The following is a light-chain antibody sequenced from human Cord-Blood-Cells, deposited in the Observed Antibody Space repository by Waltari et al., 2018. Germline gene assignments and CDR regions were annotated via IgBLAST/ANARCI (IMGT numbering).Light chain of an antibody. CDR2: GAS. CDR3: QQYGSSLFT. V-gene: IGKV3-20*01. CDR1: QSVSSSY. Sequence: ELVLTQSPGTLSLSPGERATLSCRASQSVSSSYLAWCQQKPGQAPRLLIYGASSRATGIPDRFSGSGSGTDFTLTISRLEPEDFAVYYCQQYGSSLFTFGPGTKVDIK. J-gene: IGKJ3*01.